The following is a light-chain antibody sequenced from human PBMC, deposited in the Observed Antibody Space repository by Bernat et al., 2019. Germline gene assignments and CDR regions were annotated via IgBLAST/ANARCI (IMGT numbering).Light chain of an antibody. Sequence: QSVLTQPPSVSAAPGQKVTISCSGSSSYIGNNYVSWYQQLPGTAPKLLIYDNNKRPSGIPDRFSGSKSGTSATLGITGLQTGDEADYYGGTWDSSLGAGVFGGGTKLTVL. V-gene: IGLV1-51*01. CDR3: GTWDSSLGAGV. CDR1: SSYIGNNY. CDR2: DNN. J-gene: IGLJ3*02.